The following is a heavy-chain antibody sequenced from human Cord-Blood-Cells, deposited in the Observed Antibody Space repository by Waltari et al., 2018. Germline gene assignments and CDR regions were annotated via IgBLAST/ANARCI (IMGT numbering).Heavy chain of an antibody. CDR2: IYYSGST. D-gene: IGHD6-13*01. V-gene: IGHV4-39*01. Sequence: QLQLQESGPGLVKPSETLSLTCTVAGGSISSSSYYWGWLRRPPGKGLEWTGSIYYSGSTYYNPSLKRRVTISVDTSKNQFSLKLSSVTAADTAVYYCARQKTGYSSSWGGYYFDYWGQGTLVTVSS. CDR3: ARQKTGYSSSWGGYYFDY. J-gene: IGHJ4*02. CDR1: GGSISSSSYY.